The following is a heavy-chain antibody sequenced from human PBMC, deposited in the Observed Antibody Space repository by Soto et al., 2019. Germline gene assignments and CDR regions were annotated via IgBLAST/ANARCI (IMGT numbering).Heavy chain of an antibody. CDR1: GFTFSSYG. CDR2: ISYDGSNK. CDR3: AKDRSMYGDYVCDY. V-gene: IGHV3-30*18. Sequence: QVQLVESGGGVVQPGRSLRLSCAASGFTFSSYGMHWVRQAPGKGLEWVAVISYDGSNKYYADSVKGRFTISRDNSKNTLYLQMNSLRAEDTAVYYCAKDRSMYGDYVCDYWGQGTLVTVS. D-gene: IGHD4-17*01. J-gene: IGHJ4*02.